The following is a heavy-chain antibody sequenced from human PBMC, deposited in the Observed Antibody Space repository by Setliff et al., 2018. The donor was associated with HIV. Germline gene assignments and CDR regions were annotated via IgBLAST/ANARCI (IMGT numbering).Heavy chain of an antibody. V-gene: IGHV3-21*04. CDR1: GFNFSTHT. D-gene: IGHD6-19*01. Sequence: VGSLRLSCAASGFNFSTHTMNWIRQAPGKGLEWVSSISSTGTYIYYADSMKGRFTISRDNRKNSLFLQMNSLRAEDTAFYYCAKDTYTNGWHTSNFYHYGLEVWGQGTTVTVSS. J-gene: IGHJ6*02. CDR3: AKDTYTNGWHTSNFYHYGLEV. CDR2: ISSTGTYI.